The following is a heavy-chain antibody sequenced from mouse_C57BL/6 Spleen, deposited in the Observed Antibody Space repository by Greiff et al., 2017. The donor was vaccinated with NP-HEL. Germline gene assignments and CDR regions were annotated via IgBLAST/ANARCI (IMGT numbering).Heavy chain of an antibody. D-gene: IGHD4-1*01. CDR1: GYTFTGYW. CDR2: ILPGSGST. Sequence: QVQLQQSGAELMKPGASVKLSCKATGYTFTGYWIEWVKPRPGHGLEWIGEILPGSGSTNSNEKFKGKATFTADTSSNTAYMQLSSLTTEDSAIYYCASLGRPGFAYWGQGTLVTVSA. CDR3: ASLGRPGFAY. V-gene: IGHV1-9*01. J-gene: IGHJ3*01.